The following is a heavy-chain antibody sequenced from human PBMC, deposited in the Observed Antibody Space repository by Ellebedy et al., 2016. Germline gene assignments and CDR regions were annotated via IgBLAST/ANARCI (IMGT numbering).Heavy chain of an antibody. CDR3: ARQLAHYYYYGMDV. Sequence: GGSLRLXXKGSGYSFTSYWISWVRQMPGKGLEWMGRIDPSDSYTNYSPSFQGHVTISADKSISTAYLQWSSLKASDTAMYYCARQLAHYYYYGMDVWGQGTTVTVSS. D-gene: IGHD1-1*01. CDR1: GYSFTSYW. J-gene: IGHJ6*02. CDR2: IDPSDSYT. V-gene: IGHV5-10-1*01.